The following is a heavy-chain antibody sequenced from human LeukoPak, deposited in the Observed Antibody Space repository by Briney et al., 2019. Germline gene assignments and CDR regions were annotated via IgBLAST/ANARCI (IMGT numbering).Heavy chain of an antibody. CDR2: ISSRSTTI. CDR3: AREPITTTSQEFDY. Sequence: LSLTCTVSGGSISSYYWSWIRQPPGKGLEWVSYISSRSTTIHYADSVKGRFTISRDNAKDSLYLQMNSLRAEDTAVYYCAREPITTTSQEFDYWGQGTLVTVSS. J-gene: IGHJ4*02. V-gene: IGHV3-11*04. CDR1: GGSISSYY. D-gene: IGHD1-26*01.